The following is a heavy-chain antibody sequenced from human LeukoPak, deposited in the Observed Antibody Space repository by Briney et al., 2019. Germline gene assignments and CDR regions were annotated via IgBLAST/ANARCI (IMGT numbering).Heavy chain of an antibody. D-gene: IGHD2-21*02. CDR1: GGSISSSSYY. CDR2: IYYNGST. Sequence: PSETLSLTCTVSGGSISSSSYYWGWIRQPPGKGLEWIGSIYYNGSTSYNPSLKSRVTISVDTSKNQFSLKLTSVPAVDTAVYYCARHGHHGDHDYWGQGTLVTVSS. CDR3: ARHGHHGDHDY. V-gene: IGHV4-39*01. J-gene: IGHJ4*02.